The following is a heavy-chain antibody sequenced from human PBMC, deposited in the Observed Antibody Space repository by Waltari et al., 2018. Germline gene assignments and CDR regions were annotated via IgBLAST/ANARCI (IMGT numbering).Heavy chain of an antibody. J-gene: IGHJ4*02. D-gene: IGHD6-6*01. CDR2: INSAGTTT. Sequence: EVQLVESGGGLVHPGGSLRVSCAASGFPFSSYWMHWVRQAHGKGLVWVSQINSAGTTTTYADSVKGRFTISRDNAKNTLYLQMNSLRAEDTAVYYCARESSSTFDSWGQGTLVTVSS. CDR3: ARESSSTFDS. CDR1: GFPFSSYW. V-gene: IGHV3-74*01.